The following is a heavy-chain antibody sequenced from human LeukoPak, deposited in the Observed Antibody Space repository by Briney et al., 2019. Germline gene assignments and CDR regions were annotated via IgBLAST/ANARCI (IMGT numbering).Heavy chain of an antibody. V-gene: IGHV3-21*01. J-gene: IGHJ4*02. Sequence: GGSLRLSCAASGFTFSSYSMNWVRQAPGKGLEWVSSISSSSNVIYYADSVKGRFTISRDNAKNSLYLQMNSLRAEDTAVYYCATVSPSDYWGQGTLVTVSS. CDR1: GFTFSSYS. CDR3: ATVSPSDY. CDR2: ISSSSNVI.